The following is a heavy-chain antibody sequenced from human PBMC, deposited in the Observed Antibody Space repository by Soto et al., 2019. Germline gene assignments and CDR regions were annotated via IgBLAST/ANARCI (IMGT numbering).Heavy chain of an antibody. CDR2: ISGSGGST. J-gene: IGHJ5*02. CDR3: AKDQYYDSSGYYYEVKTPAWFDP. CDR1: GFTFSSYA. D-gene: IGHD3-22*01. Sequence: LRLSCAASGFTFSSYAMSWVRQAPGKGLEWVSAISGSGGSTYYADSVKGRFTISRDNSKNTLYLQMNSLRAEDTAVYYCAKDQYYDSSGYYYEVKTPAWFDPWGQGTLVTVSS. V-gene: IGHV3-23*01.